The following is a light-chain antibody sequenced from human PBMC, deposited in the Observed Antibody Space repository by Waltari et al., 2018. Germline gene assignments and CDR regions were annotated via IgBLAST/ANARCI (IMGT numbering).Light chain of an antibody. CDR3: AAWDDSLSALYV. CDR2: SNN. CDR1: SPNLGSNT. J-gene: IGLJ1*01. V-gene: IGLV1-44*01. Sequence: QSVLTQPPSASGTPGQRVTISCSGSSPNLGSNTVNWYQHPPGTAPKLLITSNNQRPSGVPDRFSGSKSGTSASLAISGLQSEDEADYYCAAWDDSLSALYVFGTGTKVTVL.